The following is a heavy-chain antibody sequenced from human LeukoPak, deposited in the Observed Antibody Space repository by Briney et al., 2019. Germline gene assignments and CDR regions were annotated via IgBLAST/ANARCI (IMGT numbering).Heavy chain of an antibody. CDR1: GYSISSGYY. V-gene: IGHV4-61*01. CDR3: ARSPSRYRSGGSCPNWFDP. Sequence: SETLSLTCAVSGYSISSGYYWGWIRQPPGKGLEWIGYIYYSGSTNYNPSLKSRVTISVDTSKNQFSLKLSSVTAADTAVYYCARSPSRYRSGGSCPNWFDPWGQGTLVTVSS. CDR2: IYYSGST. J-gene: IGHJ5*02. D-gene: IGHD2-15*01.